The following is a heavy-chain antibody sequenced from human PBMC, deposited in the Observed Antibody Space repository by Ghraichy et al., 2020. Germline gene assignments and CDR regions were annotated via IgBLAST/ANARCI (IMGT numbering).Heavy chain of an antibody. V-gene: IGHV1-24*01. D-gene: IGHD2-2*01. Sequence: ASVKVSCKVSGYTLTELSMHWVRQAPGKGLEWMGGFDPEDGETIYAQKFQGRVTMTEDTSTDTAYMELSSLRSEDTAVYYCATGGVPAATLGTAYYYYYMDVWGKVTTVTVSS. CDR3: ATGGVPAATLGTAYYYYYMDV. CDR1: GYTLTELS. CDR2: FDPEDGET. J-gene: IGHJ6*03.